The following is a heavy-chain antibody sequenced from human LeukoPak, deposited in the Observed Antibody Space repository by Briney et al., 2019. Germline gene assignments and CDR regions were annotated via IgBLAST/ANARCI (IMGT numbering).Heavy chain of an antibody. CDR1: GFTFSSHW. CDR2: INNDGSST. V-gene: IGHV3-74*01. J-gene: IGHJ4*02. Sequence: GGSLRLSCAASGFTFSSHWMHCVRQGPGKGLVWVSRINNDGSSTSYADSVKGRFTLSRDNSKNTLYLQMSSLRAEDTAEYYCVKDRDPYGSGSPFDYWGQGTLVTVSS. CDR3: VKDRDPYGSGSPFDY. D-gene: IGHD3-10*01.